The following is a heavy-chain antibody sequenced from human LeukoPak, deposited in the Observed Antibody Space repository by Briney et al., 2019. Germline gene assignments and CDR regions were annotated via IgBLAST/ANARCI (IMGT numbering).Heavy chain of an antibody. V-gene: IGHV3-53*05. J-gene: IGHJ6*02. Sequence: GGSLRLSCAASGFTVSSNYMSWVRQAPGKGLEWVSVIYSGGSTYYADSVKGRFTISRDNAKNSLYLQMNSLRAEDTALYYCAKDQEAIYYYGMDVWGQGTTVTVSS. CDR1: GFTVSSNY. CDR2: IYSGGST. CDR3: AKDQEAIYYYGMDV.